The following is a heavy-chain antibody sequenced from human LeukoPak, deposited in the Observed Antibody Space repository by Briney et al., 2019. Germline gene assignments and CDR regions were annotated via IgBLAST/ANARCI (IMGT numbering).Heavy chain of an antibody. CDR1: GYTFTSYY. V-gene: IGHV1-46*01. CDR3: ARDGAVTTIYYYYYYTDV. CDR2: INPSGGST. Sequence: ASVKVSCKASGYTFTSYYMHWVRQAPGQGLEWMGIINPSGGSTSYAQKFQGRVTMTRDTSTSTVYMELSRLRSDDTAVYYCARDGAVTTIYYYYYYTDVWGKGTTVTVSS. J-gene: IGHJ6*03. D-gene: IGHD4-11*01.